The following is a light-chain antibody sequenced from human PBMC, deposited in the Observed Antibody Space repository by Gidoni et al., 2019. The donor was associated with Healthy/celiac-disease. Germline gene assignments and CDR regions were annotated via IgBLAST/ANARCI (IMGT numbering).Light chain of an antibody. CDR2: AAS. V-gene: IGKV1-27*01. J-gene: IGKJ1*01. CDR3: QNYKNVPWG. CDR1: QDIKNF. Sequence: DIQMTQSPSSLSASVGDRVTITCRATQDIKNFLAWYQQRPGKVTKLLIHAASKLEAGVPSRCGGRGSGTEFTLTISGQQHEDFATYYCQNYKNVPWGFXXXTKVDIK.